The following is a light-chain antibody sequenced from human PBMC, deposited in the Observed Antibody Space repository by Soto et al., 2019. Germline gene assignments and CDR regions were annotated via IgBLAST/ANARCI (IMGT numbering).Light chain of an antibody. V-gene: IGKV3-11*01. CDR2: DAS. CDR3: QQRSNWPPIT. Sequence: VWAQSPATLSLSPGERATLSFRPIQSVSSYLAWYQQKPGQAPRLLIYDASNRATGIPARFSGSGSGTVFTLTISSLEPEDFAVYYCQQRSNWPPITFAQGTRLEI. J-gene: IGKJ5*01. CDR1: QSVSSY.